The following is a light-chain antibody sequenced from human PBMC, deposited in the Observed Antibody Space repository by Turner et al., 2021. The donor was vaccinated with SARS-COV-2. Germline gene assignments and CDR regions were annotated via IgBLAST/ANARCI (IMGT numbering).Light chain of an antibody. J-gene: IGKJ4*01. CDR3: QQRGDWPPS. Sequence: EVMLTQSPATLSLSPGQRATLSCRASQSVSDSLAWYQQKPGQPPRLLIYDASNRATGIPARFIGRGSGTDFTLTINGLDPEDFAVYYCQQRGDWPPSFGGGTKGEIK. CDR2: DAS. V-gene: IGKV3-11*01. CDR1: QSVSDS.